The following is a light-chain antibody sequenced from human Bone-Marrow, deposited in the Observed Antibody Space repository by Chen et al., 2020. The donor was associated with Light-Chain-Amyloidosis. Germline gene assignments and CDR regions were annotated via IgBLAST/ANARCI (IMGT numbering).Light chain of an antibody. Sequence: NFILTQPHSVSESPGKTVISSCTRSSGSIATNYVQWYQQRPGSSPTPVISEDDQRPSGVPDRFSGSIDRSSNSASLTISGLKTEDEADYYCQSYQGSSQGVFGGGTKLTVL. J-gene: IGLJ3*02. CDR3: QSYQGSSQGV. CDR2: EDD. V-gene: IGLV6-57*01. CDR1: SGSIATNY.